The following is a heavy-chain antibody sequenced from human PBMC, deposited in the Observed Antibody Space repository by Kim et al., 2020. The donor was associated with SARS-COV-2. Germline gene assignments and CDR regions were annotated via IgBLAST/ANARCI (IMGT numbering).Heavy chain of an antibody. V-gene: IGHV3-33*01. CDR2: K. Sequence: KYYSESVRGRFTVPRDNSRNTLYLEMNSLRPEDTAIYYCARDINSGSYFDYWGQGTLVTVSS. CDR3: ARDINSGSYFDY. J-gene: IGHJ4*02. D-gene: IGHD1-26*01.